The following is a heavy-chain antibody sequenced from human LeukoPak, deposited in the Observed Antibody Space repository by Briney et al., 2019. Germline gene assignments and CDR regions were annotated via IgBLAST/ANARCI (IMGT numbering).Heavy chain of an antibody. CDR1: GFTFNTNA. CDR2: ISGRTGGT. Sequence: GGSLRLSCAASGFTFNTNAMSWVRQAPGKGLEWVSAISGRTGGTYYADSVKGRFTISRDNSKSTLYLQMDSLRAEDTAVYYCAKDPAAAGTAEYFQHWGQGTLVTVSS. J-gene: IGHJ1*01. V-gene: IGHV3-23*01. CDR3: AKDPAAAGTAEYFQH. D-gene: IGHD6-13*01.